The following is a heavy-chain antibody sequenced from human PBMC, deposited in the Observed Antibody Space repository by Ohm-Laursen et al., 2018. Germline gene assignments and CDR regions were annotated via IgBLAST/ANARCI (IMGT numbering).Heavy chain of an antibody. J-gene: IGHJ4*02. D-gene: IGHD6-13*01. CDR1: GFTVSSNY. Sequence: SLRLSCAASGFTVSSNYMSWVRQAPGKGLEWVSVILSGGTTHYADSVKGRFTISRDNSKNTLYLQMNSLRAEDTAVYYCAKEKTLIAAAPFDYWGQGTLVTVSS. CDR3: AKEKTLIAAAPFDY. V-gene: IGHV3-66*01. CDR2: ILSGGTT.